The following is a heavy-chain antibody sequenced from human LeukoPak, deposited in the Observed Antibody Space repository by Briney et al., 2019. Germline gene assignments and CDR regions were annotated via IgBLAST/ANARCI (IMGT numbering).Heavy chain of an antibody. Sequence: SETLSLTCAVYGGSITGFYWSWIRQTPGRGLEWVGEIHYTGATSYNPSLKSRATISTDTSKNQFSLRLSSVTAADTAVYYCARGNILTGYRFDFWGQGALVTVSS. CDR1: GGSITGFY. D-gene: IGHD3-9*01. V-gene: IGHV4-34*01. CDR3: ARGNILTGYRFDF. J-gene: IGHJ4*02. CDR2: IHYTGAT.